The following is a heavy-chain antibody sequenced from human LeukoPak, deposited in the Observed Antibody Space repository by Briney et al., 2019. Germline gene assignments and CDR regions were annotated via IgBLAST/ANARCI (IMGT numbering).Heavy chain of an antibody. Sequence: GGSLRLSCAASGFIFSDYYMDWVRQAPGKGLEWVGRSRNKANSYTTQYAASVKGRFTISRDDSKSSLYLQMNNLKTEDTSVYYCTRVYSSSWSGSYFDYWGQGTLVTVSS. D-gene: IGHD6-13*01. CDR2: SRNKANSYTT. J-gene: IGHJ4*02. CDR1: GFIFSDYY. CDR3: TRVYSSSWSGSYFDY. V-gene: IGHV3-72*01.